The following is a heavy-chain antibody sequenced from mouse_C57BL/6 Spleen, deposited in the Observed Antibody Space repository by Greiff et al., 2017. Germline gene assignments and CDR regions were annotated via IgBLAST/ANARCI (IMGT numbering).Heavy chain of an antibody. V-gene: IGHV1-53*01. Sequence: QVHVKQPGTELVKPGASVKLSCKASGYTFTSYWMHWVKQRPGQGLEWIGNINPSNGGTNYNEKFKSKATLTVDKSSSTAYMQLSSLTSEDSAVYYCAREWDGSSYWFAYWGQGTLVTVSA. CDR1: GYTFTSYW. D-gene: IGHD1-1*01. CDR3: AREWDGSSYWFAY. J-gene: IGHJ3*01. CDR2: INPSNGGT.